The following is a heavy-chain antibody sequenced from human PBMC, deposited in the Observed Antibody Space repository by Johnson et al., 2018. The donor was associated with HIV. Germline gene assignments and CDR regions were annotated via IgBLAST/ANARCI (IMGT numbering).Heavy chain of an antibody. Sequence: QVLLVESGGDVVQPGRSLRLSCAASGFTFSTYTVHWVRQAPGKGLEWVAVISFDENNKVYADSVKGRFTISRDNSKNTLYLQMNSLRVADTAVYYCARDRSLWFRELWPRDAFDMWGQGTKITVSS. CDR3: ARDRSLWFRELWPRDAFDM. CDR1: GFTFSTYT. CDR2: ISFDENNK. V-gene: IGHV3-30-3*01. D-gene: IGHD3-10*01. J-gene: IGHJ3*02.